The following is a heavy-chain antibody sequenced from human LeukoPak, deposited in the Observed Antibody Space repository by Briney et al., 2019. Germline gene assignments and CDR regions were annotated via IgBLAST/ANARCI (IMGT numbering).Heavy chain of an antibody. J-gene: IGHJ4*02. CDR3: ARDRIPTVTTSWGYGY. CDR2: ISAYNGNT. CDR1: GYTFTSYG. V-gene: IGHV1-18*01. D-gene: IGHD4-11*01. Sequence: ASVKVSCKASGYTFTSYGISWVRQAPGQGLEWMGWISAYNGNTNYAQKLQGRVTMTTDTSTSTAYMELMSLRSDDTAVYYCARDRIPTVTTSWGYGYWGQGTLVTVSS.